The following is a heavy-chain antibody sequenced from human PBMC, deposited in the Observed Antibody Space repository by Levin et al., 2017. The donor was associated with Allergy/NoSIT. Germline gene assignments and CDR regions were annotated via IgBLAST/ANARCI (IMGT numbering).Heavy chain of an antibody. J-gene: IGHJ3*02. Sequence: PSQTLSLTCAVYGGSFSGYYWSWIRQPPGKGLEWIGEINHSGSTNYNPSLKSRVTISVDTSKNQFSLKLSSVTAADTAAYYCARGRPPRGPRAAAGHPPGFDIWGQGTMVTVSS. CDR3: ARGRPPRGPRAAAGHPPGFDI. V-gene: IGHV4-34*01. CDR1: GGSFSGYY. CDR2: INHSGST. D-gene: IGHD6-13*01.